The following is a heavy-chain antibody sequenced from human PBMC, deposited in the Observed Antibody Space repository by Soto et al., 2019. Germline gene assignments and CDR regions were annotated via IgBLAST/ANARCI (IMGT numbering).Heavy chain of an antibody. CDR2: IIPILGIA. D-gene: IGHD5-18*01. CDR1: GGTFSSYT. CDR3: AIDPRGYSYGNDY. V-gene: IGHV1-69*08. Sequence: QVQLVQSGAEVKKPGSSVKVSCKASGGTFSSYTISWVRQAPGQGLEWMGRIIPILGIANYAQKFQGRVTITADKSTSTAYMELSSLRSEDTAVYYCAIDPRGYSYGNDYWGQGTLVTVSS. J-gene: IGHJ4*02.